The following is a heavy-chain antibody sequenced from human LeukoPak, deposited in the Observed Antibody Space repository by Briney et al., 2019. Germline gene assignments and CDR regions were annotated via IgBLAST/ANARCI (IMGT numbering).Heavy chain of an antibody. CDR1: GYTFTGYY. CDR2: INSNSGGT. D-gene: IGHD1-26*01. CDR3: ARVIGIVGATGAFDI. J-gene: IGHJ3*02. Sequence: ASVKVSCKASGYTFTGYYMHRVRQAPGQGLEWMGWINSNSGGTNYAQKFQGRVTMTRDTSISTAYMELSRLRSDDTAVYYCARVIGIVGATGAFDIWGQGTMVTVSS. V-gene: IGHV1-2*02.